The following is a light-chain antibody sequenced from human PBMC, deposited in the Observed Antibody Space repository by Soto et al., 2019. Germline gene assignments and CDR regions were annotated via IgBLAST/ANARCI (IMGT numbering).Light chain of an antibody. V-gene: IGKV3-11*01. J-gene: IGKJ1*01. Sequence: EIVLTQSPATLSLSPGARATLSCRASQSVSSYLAWYQQKPGQAPRLLIYDASDRATGIPGRFSGSGSGTDFTLTISSLEPEDFAVYFCQHYSSQTFGQGTKVDIK. CDR1: QSVSSY. CDR2: DAS. CDR3: QHYSSQT.